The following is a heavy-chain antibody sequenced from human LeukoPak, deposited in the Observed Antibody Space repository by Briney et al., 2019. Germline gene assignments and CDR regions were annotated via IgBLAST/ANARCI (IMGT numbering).Heavy chain of an antibody. CDR3: AKKGGSGHFYFDY. CDR1: GFTFDDYA. V-gene: IGHV3-9*01. Sequence: ALRLSCAASGFTFDDYAMHWVRQAPGKGLEWVSGISWNSGSIGYADSVKGRFTISRDNAKNSLYLQMNSLRAEDTALYYCAKKGGSGHFYFDYWGQGTLVTVSS. J-gene: IGHJ4*02. D-gene: IGHD6-19*01. CDR2: ISWNSGSI.